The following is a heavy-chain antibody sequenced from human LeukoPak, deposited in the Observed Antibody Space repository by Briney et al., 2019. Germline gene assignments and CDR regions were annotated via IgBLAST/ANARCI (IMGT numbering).Heavy chain of an antibody. CDR3: ARLPYSSSWYLYGMDV. CDR1: GYGFTSYW. CDR2: IYPGDSDT. V-gene: IGHV5-51*01. D-gene: IGHD6-13*01. Sequence: GESLKISCKGSGYGFTSYWIGWVRQMPGKGLEWMGIIYPGDSDTRYSPSFQGQVTISADKSISTAYLQWSSLKASDTAMYYCARLPYSSSWYLYGMDVWGQGTTVTASS. J-gene: IGHJ6*02.